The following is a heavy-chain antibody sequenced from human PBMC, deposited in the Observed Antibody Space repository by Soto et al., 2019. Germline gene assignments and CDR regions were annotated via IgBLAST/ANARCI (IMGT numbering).Heavy chain of an antibody. CDR2: MNPSGGRA. V-gene: IGHV1-46*03. D-gene: IGHD2-21*01. J-gene: IGHJ4*02. Sequence: QVQLVQSGAAVKAPGASVKLSCKTSGYIFTNYNIHWVRQAPGQGLEWMGIMNPSGGRAHYSQKFQGRLTMTRDTSASTVYMELSSLTSEDTAIYYCARDSGVFFADTPLDHWGQGTLVPVSS. CDR3: ARDSGVFFADTPLDH. CDR1: GYIFTNYN.